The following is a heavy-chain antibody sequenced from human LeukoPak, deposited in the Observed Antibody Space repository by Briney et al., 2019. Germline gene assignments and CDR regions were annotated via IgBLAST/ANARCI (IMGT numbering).Heavy chain of an antibody. V-gene: IGHV4-30-2*01. CDR3: ARSIVATPDFIDY. D-gene: IGHD5-12*01. CDR2: IYHSGST. J-gene: IGHJ4*02. CDR1: GGSISSGGYY. Sequence: SETLSLTCTVSGGSISSGGYYWSRIRQPPGKGLEWIGYIYHSGSTYYNPSLKSRVTISVDRSKNQFSLKLSSVTAADTAVYYCARSIVATPDFIDYWGQGTLVTVSS.